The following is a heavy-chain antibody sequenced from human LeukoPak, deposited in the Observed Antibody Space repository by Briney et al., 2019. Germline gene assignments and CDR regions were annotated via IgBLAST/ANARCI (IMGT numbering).Heavy chain of an antibody. CDR2: IYTSGST. V-gene: IGHV4-4*07. CDR1: GGSISSYY. D-gene: IGHD6-19*01. CDR3: ARSRSSGWGDYYYYYMDV. J-gene: IGHJ6*03. Sequence: SETLSLTCTVSGGSISSYYWSWIRQPAGKGLEWIGRIYTSGSTNYNPSLKSRVTISVDTSKNQFSLKLSSVTAADTAVYYCARSRSSGWGDYYYYYMDVWGKGTTVTISS.